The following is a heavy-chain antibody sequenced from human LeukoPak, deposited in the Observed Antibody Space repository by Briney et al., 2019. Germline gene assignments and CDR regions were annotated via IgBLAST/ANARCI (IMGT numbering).Heavy chain of an antibody. J-gene: IGHJ4*02. CDR1: GFPFSVSW. CDR2: ITADETT. CDR3: ARWGGSRWHDFDY. V-gene: IGHV3-74*01. D-gene: IGHD6-13*01. Sequence: QPGGSLRLSCAASGFPFSVSWMHWFRQVPGKGLMWVSRITADETTTYADSVRGRFTISRDNAKNTVYLQMISLRGEDTAVYFCARWGGSRWHDFDYWGQGTLVTVSS.